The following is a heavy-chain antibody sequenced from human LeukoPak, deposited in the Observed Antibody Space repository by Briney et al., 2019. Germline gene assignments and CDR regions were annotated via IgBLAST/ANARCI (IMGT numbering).Heavy chain of an antibody. Sequence: GGSLRLSCAASGFTVGSYWMSPVRQAPGKGLEWGANIKQEGRAKYYVDTVKGRFTISRDKAKTSLLLQMNGLGAEGAAVYFWAGSATARGDFDFWGQGTLVTVSS. CDR3: AGSATARGDFDF. D-gene: IGHD6-25*01. CDR1: GFTVGSYW. J-gene: IGHJ4*02. CDR2: IKQEGRAK. V-gene: IGHV3-7*01.